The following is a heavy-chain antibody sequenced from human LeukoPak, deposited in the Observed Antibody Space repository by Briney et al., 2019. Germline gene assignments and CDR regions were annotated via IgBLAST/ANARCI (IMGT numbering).Heavy chain of an antibody. CDR1: GYTFTSYA. CDR2: MNPNSGNT. CDR3: ARHRGGWGFWSGYSFDY. V-gene: IGHV1-8*03. J-gene: IGHJ4*02. Sequence: GASVKVSCKASGYTFTSYAMNWVRQAPGQGLEWMGWMNPNSGNTGYAQKFQGRVTITRNTSISTAYMELSSLRSEDTAVYYCARHRGGWGFWSGYSFDYWGQGTLVTVSS. D-gene: IGHD3-3*01.